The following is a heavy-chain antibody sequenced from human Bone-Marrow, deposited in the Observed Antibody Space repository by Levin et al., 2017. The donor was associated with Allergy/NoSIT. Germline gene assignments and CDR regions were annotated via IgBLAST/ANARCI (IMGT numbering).Heavy chain of an antibody. CDR2: IGTAADS. D-gene: IGHD2-2*01. CDR1: GFTFSSYD. J-gene: IGHJ4*02. CDR3: ARVALPRYCTSTSCSDSGYYFDY. V-gene: IGHV3-13*04. Sequence: GGSLRLSCAASGFTFSSYDMHWVRQATGRGPEWVSAIGTAADSYYSGSVKGRFTVSRDNAKNSFYLQMNSLRAGDTAVYYCARVALPRYCTSTSCSDSGYYFDYWGQGTLVTVSS.